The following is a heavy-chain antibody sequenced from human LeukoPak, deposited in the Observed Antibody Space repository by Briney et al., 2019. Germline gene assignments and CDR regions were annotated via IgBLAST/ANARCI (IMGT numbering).Heavy chain of an antibody. V-gene: IGHV4-39*01. CDR2: ISYRGTS. CDR1: GGSIISSSYY. J-gene: IGHJ2*01. CDR3: ATWASRDWYFDL. Sequence: PSETLSLTCTVSGGSIISSSYYWGRIRQPPGRGLEWIGTISYRGTSYYNPSLKSRVTISVDTSKNQFSLKLSSVTAADTAVYHCATWASRDWYFDLWGRGTLVTVSS.